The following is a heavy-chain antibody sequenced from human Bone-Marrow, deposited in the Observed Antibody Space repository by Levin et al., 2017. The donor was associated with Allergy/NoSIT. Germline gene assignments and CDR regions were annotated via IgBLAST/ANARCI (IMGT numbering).Heavy chain of an antibody. Sequence: EASVKVSCAASGFTFSSYWMSWVRQAPGKGLEWVANIKQDGSEKYYVDSVKGRFTISRDNAKNSLYLQMNSLRAEDTAVYYCARDRAPPSGYSSGWYDCYFDYWGQGTLVTVSS. CDR2: IKQDGSEK. V-gene: IGHV3-7*01. CDR3: ARDRAPPSGYSSGWYDCYFDY. J-gene: IGHJ4*02. D-gene: IGHD6-19*01. CDR1: GFTFSSYW.